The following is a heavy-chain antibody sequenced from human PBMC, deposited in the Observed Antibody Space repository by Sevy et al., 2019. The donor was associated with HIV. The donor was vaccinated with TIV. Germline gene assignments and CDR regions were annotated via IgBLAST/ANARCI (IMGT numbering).Heavy chain of an antibody. CDR2: IWYDGSNK. V-gene: IGHV3-33*01. J-gene: IGHJ6*02. CDR1: GFTFSSYG. Sequence: GGSLRLSCAASGFTFSSYGMHWVRQAPGKGLEWVAVIWYDGSNKYYADSVKGRFTISRDNSKNTLDLQMNSLRAEDTAVYYCARDLAARDQYYYYGMDVWGQGTTVTVSS. CDR3: ARDLAARDQYYYYGMDV. D-gene: IGHD6-6*01.